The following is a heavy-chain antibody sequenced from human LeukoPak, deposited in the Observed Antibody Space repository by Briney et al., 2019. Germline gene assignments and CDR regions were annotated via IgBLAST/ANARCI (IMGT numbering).Heavy chain of an antibody. CDR1: GFTFDDYA. J-gene: IGHJ4*02. D-gene: IGHD3-22*01. CDR2: ISWNSGSI. Sequence: GGSLRLSCAASGFTFDDYAMHWVRQAPGKGLEWVSGISWNSGSIGYADSVKGRFTISRDNAKNSLYLQMNSLRAEDTALYYCAREDFPKDAQLNLYYYDSSGYYYSGYWGQGTLVTVSS. CDR3: AREDFPKDAQLNLYYYDSSGYYYSGY. V-gene: IGHV3-9*01.